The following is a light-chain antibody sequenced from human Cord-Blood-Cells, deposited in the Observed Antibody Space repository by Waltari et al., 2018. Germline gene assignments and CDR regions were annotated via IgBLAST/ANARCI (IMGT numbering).Light chain of an antibody. CDR3: QQSYSTPYT. Sequence: DIQMTQSPSSLSASVGDRVTITCRASQSISSYLNWYQQKPGKAPKLLIYAASSLQSGVTSRFSGSVSGTDFTLTNSSLQPEDFATYYCQQSYSTPYTFGQGTKLEIK. CDR2: AAS. CDR1: QSISSY. J-gene: IGKJ2*01. V-gene: IGKV1-39*01.